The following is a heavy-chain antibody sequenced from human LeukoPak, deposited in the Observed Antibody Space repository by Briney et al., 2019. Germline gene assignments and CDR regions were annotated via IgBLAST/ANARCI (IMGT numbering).Heavy chain of an antibody. J-gene: IGHJ4*02. D-gene: IGHD3-9*01. CDR1: GFTFSTYS. Sequence: GGSLRLSCAASGFTFSTYSMNWVRQAPGKGLEWVSSISSSSSYIYYADSLKGRFTISRDNAKNSLYLQMNSLRAEDTAVYYCARDSQYYDILTGYYTSPIDYWGQGTLVTVSS. V-gene: IGHV3-21*01. CDR2: ISSSSSYI. CDR3: ARDSQYYDILTGYYTSPIDY.